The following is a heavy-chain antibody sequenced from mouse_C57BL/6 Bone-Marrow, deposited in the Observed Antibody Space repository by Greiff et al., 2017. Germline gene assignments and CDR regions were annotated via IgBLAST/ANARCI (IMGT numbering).Heavy chain of an antibody. Sequence: EVQLVESGGGLVQPGGSLKLSCAASGFTFSDYGMAWVRQAPRKGPEWVAFISNLAYSIYYDDTVTGRFTFSREHAKNTLYLEMSRLRSEDTDMYYWARHDGSSPWFAYWGQGTLVTVSA. V-gene: IGHV5-15*01. D-gene: IGHD1-1*01. J-gene: IGHJ3*01. CDR2: ISNLAYSI. CDR1: GFTFSDYG. CDR3: ARHDGSSPWFAY.